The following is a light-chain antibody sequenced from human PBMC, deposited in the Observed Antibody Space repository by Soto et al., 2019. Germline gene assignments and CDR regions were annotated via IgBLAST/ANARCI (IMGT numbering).Light chain of an antibody. J-gene: IGKJ5*01. V-gene: IGKV1-12*01. CDR3: QQRSNWPPS. Sequence: IQITQTPYSLSASVADRGPITCRASQGISSWLAWYQQKPGKAPKLLLSAASSLQSGVPSRFSGSGSGTDFTLTISSLEPEDFAVYYCQQRSNWPPSFGQGTLLEIK. CDR2: AAS. CDR1: QGISSW.